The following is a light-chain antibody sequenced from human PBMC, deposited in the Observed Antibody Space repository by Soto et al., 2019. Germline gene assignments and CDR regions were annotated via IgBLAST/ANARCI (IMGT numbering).Light chain of an antibody. J-gene: IGLJ3*02. CDR1: SSNIGAGYD. CDR3: QSYDSSLSGWV. Sequence: QSVLTQPPSVSGAPGQRVTSSCTGSSSNIGAGYDVHWYQQLPGTAPKLLISGNSNRPSGVPDRFSGSKSGTSASLAITGLQAEDEADYYCQSYDSSLSGWVFGGGTKVTVL. CDR2: GNS. V-gene: IGLV1-40*01.